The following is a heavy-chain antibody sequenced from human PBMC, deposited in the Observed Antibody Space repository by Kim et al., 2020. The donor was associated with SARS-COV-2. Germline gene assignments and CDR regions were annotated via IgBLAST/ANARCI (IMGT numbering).Heavy chain of an antibody. J-gene: IGHJ4*02. D-gene: IGHD2-21*01. Sequence: GGSLRLSCAASGFTFSSYWMSWVRQAPGKGLEWVANIKQDGSEKYYVDSVKGRFTISRDNAKNSLYLQMNSLRAEDTAVYYCARVWVSRLFIYFDYWGQGTLVTVSS. CDR3: ARVWVSRLFIYFDY. V-gene: IGHV3-7*03. CDR1: GFTFSSYW. CDR2: IKQDGSEK.